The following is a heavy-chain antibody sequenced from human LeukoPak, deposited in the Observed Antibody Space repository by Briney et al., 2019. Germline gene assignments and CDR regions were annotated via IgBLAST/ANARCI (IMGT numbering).Heavy chain of an antibody. CDR1: GFTFSSYS. J-gene: IGHJ4*02. V-gene: IGHV3-23*01. CDR2: VTSSGGST. CDR3: VKTMGAIDHDY. Sequence: PGGSLRLSCAASGFTFSSYSMTWVRQAPGKGLEWVSTVTSSGGSTYYADSVKGRFTNSRDNSKNTLYLQMNSLRAEDTAAYYCVKTMGAIDHDYWGQGTLVTVSS. D-gene: IGHD1-26*01.